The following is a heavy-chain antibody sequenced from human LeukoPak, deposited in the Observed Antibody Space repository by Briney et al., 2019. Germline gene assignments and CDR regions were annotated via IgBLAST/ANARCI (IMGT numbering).Heavy chain of an antibody. CDR3: ATKKYYSSWYGFDN. V-gene: IGHV3-7*01. CDR1: GFTFSSYW. J-gene: IGHJ4*02. Sequence: GGSLRLSCAASGFTFSSYWMTRVRQAPGKGLEWVANIKQDGSEIYYVDSVKGRFTISRDNAKNSLYLQMNSLRAEDTAVYYCATKKYYSSWYGFDNWGQGTLVTVSS. CDR2: IKQDGSEI. D-gene: IGHD6-13*01.